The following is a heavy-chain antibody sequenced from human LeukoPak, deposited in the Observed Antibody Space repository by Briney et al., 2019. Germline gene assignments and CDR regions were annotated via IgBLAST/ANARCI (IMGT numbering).Heavy chain of an antibody. J-gene: IGHJ4*02. Sequence: GGPLRLSCAASGFTFSSYWMSWVRQAPGKGLEWVANIKQDGSEKYYVDSVKGRFTISRDNAKNSLYLQMNSLRAEDTAVYYCARDYSYGDFDYWGQGTLVTVSS. CDR2: IKQDGSEK. V-gene: IGHV3-7*01. CDR3: ARDYSYGDFDY. D-gene: IGHD5-18*01. CDR1: GFTFSSYW.